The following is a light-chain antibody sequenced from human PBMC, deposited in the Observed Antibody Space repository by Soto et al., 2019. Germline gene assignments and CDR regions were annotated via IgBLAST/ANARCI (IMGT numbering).Light chain of an antibody. J-gene: IGKJ2*01. CDR1: QSVSSY. V-gene: IGKV3-11*01. CDR2: DAS. Sequence: EIVLTQSPATLSLSPGERATLSCRASQSVSSYLAWYQQKPGQAPRLLIYDASNRATGIPARFSGNGSGTDFTLTISSLEREDFAVYFCQQRSYWLVTFGQGTKLQIK. CDR3: QQRSYWLVT.